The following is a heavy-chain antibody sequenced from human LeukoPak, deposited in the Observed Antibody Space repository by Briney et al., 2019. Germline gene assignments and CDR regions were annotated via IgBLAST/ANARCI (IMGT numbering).Heavy chain of an antibody. V-gene: IGHV3-7*01. D-gene: IGHD2-15*01. CDR1: GFTFRSYW. Sequence: GGTLRLSCAASGFTFRSYWMSWVRQAPGKGPEWVANIKRDGSEKYYVDSVRGRFTISRDNAKNSLYLQMNSLRAEDTAVYYCARASLGRYCSGGSCYSSSGAVDFWGQGTMVTVSS. J-gene: IGHJ3*01. CDR2: IKRDGSEK. CDR3: ARASLGRYCSGGSCYSSSGAVDF.